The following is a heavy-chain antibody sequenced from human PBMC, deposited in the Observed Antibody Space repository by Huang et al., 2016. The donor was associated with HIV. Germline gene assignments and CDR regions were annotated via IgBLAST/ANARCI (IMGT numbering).Heavy chain of an antibody. CDR3: ARRHANYYDSSGYYFDS. CDR1: GGSISSSSHY. J-gene: IGHJ4*02. D-gene: IGHD3-22*01. Sequence: QLQLQESGPGLVKPSETLSLNCTVSGGSISSSSHYWGWIGQHPGKGLEWIGSIYDIGSTYSNPSRKRRVTISVDTSKNQFSLKLSSLTAADTAVYYCARRHANYYDSSGYYFDSWGQGTLFTVSS. V-gene: IGHV4-39*01. CDR2: IYDIGST.